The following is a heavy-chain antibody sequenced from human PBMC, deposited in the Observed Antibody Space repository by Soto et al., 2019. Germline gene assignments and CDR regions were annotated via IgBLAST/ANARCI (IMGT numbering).Heavy chain of an antibody. CDR2: INYSGST. Sequence: SETLSLTCAVYGESFSNHYWTWIRQSPGKGLEWVGEINYSGSTRYNWSLGSRVTISVDTSKNQFSLMVTSVTAEDTAVYYCARGVVYRDVGLAYGMDVWGQGTTVTVSS. V-gene: IGHV4-34*01. D-gene: IGHD3-22*01. CDR3: ARGVVYRDVGLAYGMDV. CDR1: GESFSNHY. J-gene: IGHJ6*02.